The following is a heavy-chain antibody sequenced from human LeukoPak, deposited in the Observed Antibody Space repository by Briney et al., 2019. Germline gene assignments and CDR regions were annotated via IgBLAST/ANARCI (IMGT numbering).Heavy chain of an antibody. Sequence: GGSLRLSCAASGFTFSGSAMHWVRQASGKGLEWVGRIRSKANSYATAYAASVKGRFTISRDDSKNTAYLQMNSLKTEDTAVYYCTRHSCRDGYNSGYWGQGTLVTVSS. CDR3: TRHSCRDGYNSGY. V-gene: IGHV3-73*01. D-gene: IGHD5-24*01. J-gene: IGHJ4*02. CDR2: IRSKANSYAT. CDR1: GFTFSGSA.